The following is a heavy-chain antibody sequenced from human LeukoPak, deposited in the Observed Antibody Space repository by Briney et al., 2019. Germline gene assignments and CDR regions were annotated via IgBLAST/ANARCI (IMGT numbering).Heavy chain of an antibody. V-gene: IGHV3-33*07. D-gene: IGHD3-22*01. CDR3: AREGIVNYYDSSGYYY. Sequence: GGSLRLSCVASGFIFNKHAMSWVRQTPGKGLEWVAVIWYDGSNKYYADSVKGRFTISRDNSKNTLYLQMNSLRAEDTAVYYCAREGIVNYYDSSGYYYWGQGTLVTVSS. CDR2: IWYDGSNK. CDR1: GFIFNKHA. J-gene: IGHJ4*02.